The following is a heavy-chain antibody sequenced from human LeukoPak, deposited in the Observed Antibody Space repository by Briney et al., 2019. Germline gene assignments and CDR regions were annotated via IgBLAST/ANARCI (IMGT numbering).Heavy chain of an antibody. J-gene: IGHJ4*02. CDR3: AKDSAGGLGTNFDY. CDR2: IWYDGSYK. V-gene: IGHV3-33*06. Sequence: GGSLRLSCAASGFTFSTSGMHWVRQAPGKGLEWVAVIWYDGSYKYYADSVKGRFTISRDNSKDTLYLQMNSLRDEDTDVYYCAKDSAGGLGTNFDYWGQGTLVTVSS. CDR1: GFTFSTSG. D-gene: IGHD7-27*01.